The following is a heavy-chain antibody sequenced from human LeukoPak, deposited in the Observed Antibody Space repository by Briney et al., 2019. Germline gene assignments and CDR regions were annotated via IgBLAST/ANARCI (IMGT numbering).Heavy chain of an antibody. CDR3: AAGGGWDPSFGVVTHIDA. CDR2: IDNDGHGI. D-gene: IGHD3-3*01. CDR1: GFTFSGYW. Sequence: GGSLRLFCATSGFTFSGYWMHWVRQGPEKGLALVSRIDNDGHGIIYAESVKGRFSTSRDNAKNTLYLLMNSLRVEDTAVYYCAAGGGWDPSFGVVTHIDAWGKGTTVVVS. V-gene: IGHV3-74*01. J-gene: IGHJ6*03.